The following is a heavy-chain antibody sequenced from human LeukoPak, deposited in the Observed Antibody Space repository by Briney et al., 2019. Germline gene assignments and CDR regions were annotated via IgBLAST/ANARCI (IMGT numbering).Heavy chain of an antibody. CDR2: ISAYNGNT. CDR3: ARDKYSNPNDY. J-gene: IGHJ4*02. D-gene: IGHD4-11*01. V-gene: IGHV1-18*01. CDR1: GYTFTSYG. Sequence: ASVNVSCKSSGYTFTSYGISWVRQAPGQGLEWMGWISAYNGNTNYAQKLQGRVTMTTDTSTSTAYMELRSLRSDDTAVYYCARDKYSNPNDYWGQGTLVTVSS.